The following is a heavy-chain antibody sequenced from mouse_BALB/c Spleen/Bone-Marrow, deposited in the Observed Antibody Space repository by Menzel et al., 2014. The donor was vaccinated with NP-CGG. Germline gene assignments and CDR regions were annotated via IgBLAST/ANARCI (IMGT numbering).Heavy chain of an antibody. Sequence: EVQRVESGGGLVEPGGSMKLSCVASGFTFSNYWMNLVRQSPEKGLEWVAEIRLKSNNYATHYAESVKGRFTISRDDSKSNVYLQMNNLRAEDTGIYYCTVPFGPGFDYWGQGTTLTVSS. V-gene: IGHV6-6*02. CDR3: TVPFGPGFDY. CDR2: IRLKSNNYAT. J-gene: IGHJ2*01. CDR1: GFTFSNYW.